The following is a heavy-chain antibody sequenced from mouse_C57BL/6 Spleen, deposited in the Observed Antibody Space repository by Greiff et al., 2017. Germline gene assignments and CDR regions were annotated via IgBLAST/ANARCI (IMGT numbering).Heavy chain of an antibody. V-gene: IGHV1-81*01. CDR2: IYPRSGNT. J-gene: IGHJ2*01. Sequence: QVQLQQSGAELARPGASVKLSCKASGYTFTSYGISWVKQRTGQGLEWIGEIYPRSGNTYYNEKFKGKATLTVDTSSSTAYMELHSLTSEDSAVYFCATLLRPYYFDYWGQGTTRTVSS. CDR3: ATLLRPYYFDY. CDR1: GYTFTSYG. D-gene: IGHD1-2*01.